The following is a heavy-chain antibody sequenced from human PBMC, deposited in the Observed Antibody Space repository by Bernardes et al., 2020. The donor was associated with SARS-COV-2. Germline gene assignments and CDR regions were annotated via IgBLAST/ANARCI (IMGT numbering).Heavy chain of an antibody. CDR2: IYYSGST. CDR3: ARQITFTMIVVVITTHFDY. J-gene: IGHJ4*02. Sequence: LSITCTVPGGSISSSSYYWGWIRQPPGKGLEWIGSIYYSGSTYYNPSLKSRVTISVDTSKNQFSLKLSSVTAADTAVYYCARQITFTMIVVVITTHFDYWGQGTLVTVSS. CDR1: GGSISSSSYY. V-gene: IGHV4-39*01. D-gene: IGHD3-22*01.